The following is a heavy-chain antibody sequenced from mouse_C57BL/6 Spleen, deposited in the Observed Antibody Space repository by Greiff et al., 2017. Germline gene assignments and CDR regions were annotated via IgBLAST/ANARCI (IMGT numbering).Heavy chain of an antibody. CDR1: GYAFSSYW. V-gene: IGHV1-80*01. D-gene: IGHD1-1*01. CDR3: ARNPSYYYGSSYYFDY. J-gene: IGHJ2*01. CDR2: IYPGDGDT. Sequence: VKLQESGAELVKPGASVKISCKASGYAFSSYWMNWVKQRPGKGLEWIGQIYPGDGDTNYNGKFKGKATLTADKSSSTAYMQLSSLTSEDSAVYFCARNPSYYYGSSYYFDYWGQGTTLTVSS.